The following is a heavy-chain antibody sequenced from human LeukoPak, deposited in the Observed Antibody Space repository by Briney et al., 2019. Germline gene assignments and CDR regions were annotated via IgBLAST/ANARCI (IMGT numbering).Heavy chain of an antibody. CDR1: GGSISSGDYY. D-gene: IGHD3-22*01. V-gene: IGHV4-30-4*01. CDR3: ALGPYYYDSSGYYYAPQFDY. J-gene: IGHJ4*02. CDR2: ISHSGGT. Sequence: SETLSLTCTVSGGSISSGDYYWSWIRQPPGQGLEWIAYISHSGGTYYNPSLKSRATISVDTSKNQFSLKLSSVTAADTAVYYCALGPYYYDSSGYYYAPQFDYWGQGTLVTVSS.